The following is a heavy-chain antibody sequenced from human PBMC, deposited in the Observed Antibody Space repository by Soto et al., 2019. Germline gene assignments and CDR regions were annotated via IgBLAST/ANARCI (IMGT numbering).Heavy chain of an antibody. V-gene: IGHV6-1*01. CDR3: ARAPPLANIAARYYYYHMDV. Sequence: PSQTLSLTCAISGDSVSSNSAAWNWIRQSPSRGLEWLGRTYYRSKWYNDYAVSVKSRITINPDTSKNQFSLQLNSVTPEDTAVYYCARAPPLANIAARYYYYHMDVWGKGTTVTVSS. CDR1: GDSVSSNSAA. CDR2: TYYRSKWYN. J-gene: IGHJ6*03. D-gene: IGHD6-6*01.